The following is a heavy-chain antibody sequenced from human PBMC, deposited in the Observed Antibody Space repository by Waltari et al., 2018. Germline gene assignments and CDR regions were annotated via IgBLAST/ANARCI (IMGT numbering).Heavy chain of an antibody. CDR3: VRHRTTYPLEIDY. D-gene: IGHD2-2*01. V-gene: IGHV5-10-1*01. J-gene: IGHJ4*02. CDR2: IDPSDAFR. Sequence: EVQLVQSGAEVKKPEESLRISCEGSGYSFTSHWISWVRQMPGKSLEGVGRIDPSDAFRNYGPAFEGHVTISVDQSLRTAYLQWDSLKASDTAIYYCVRHRTTYPLEIDYWGQGTLVTVSS. CDR1: GYSFTSHW.